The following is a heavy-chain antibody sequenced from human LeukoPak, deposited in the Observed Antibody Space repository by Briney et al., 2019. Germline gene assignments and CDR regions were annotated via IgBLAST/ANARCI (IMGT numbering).Heavy chain of an antibody. J-gene: IGHJ4*02. D-gene: IGHD3-16*01. CDR1: GFTLRRNW. CDR2: INEDGTVI. V-gene: IGHV3-74*01. CDR3: VRDLIRANDY. Sequence: GGSLRLSCADSGFTLRRNWRYWVRHAPGKGVVWGSHINEDGTVINYADSVKGRFTISRDNAKNNLYLKMRRRAAEATDCYYRVRDLIRANDYSGQGALVTVSS.